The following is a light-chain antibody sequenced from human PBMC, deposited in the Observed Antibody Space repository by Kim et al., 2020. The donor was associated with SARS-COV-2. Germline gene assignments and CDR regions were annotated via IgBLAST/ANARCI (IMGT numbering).Light chain of an antibody. CDR3: QQYGSAPST. CDR2: GAS. CDR1: QSVTSNY. J-gene: IGKJ1*01. Sequence: SPGESATLSCRASQSVTSNYLAWYQQRPGQAPRLLIYGASSRATDIPGKFTGSGSGTDFTLTISRLEPDDFAVYYCQQYGSAPSTFGQGTKVDIK. V-gene: IGKV3-20*01.